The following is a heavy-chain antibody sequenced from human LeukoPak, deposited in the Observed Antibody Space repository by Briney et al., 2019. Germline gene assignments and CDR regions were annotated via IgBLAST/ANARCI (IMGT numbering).Heavy chain of an antibody. CDR2: ISSTGGTT. V-gene: IGHV3-23*01. CDR1: GFTFRSYC. J-gene: IGHJ4*02. Sequence: GGSLRLSCVASGFTFRSYCMNWVRQAPGKGLEWVSSISSTGGTTYYADSVKGRFTISRDNSKNTLYLQMNSLRAEDTAVYYCANFAGRGSPIDYWGQGTLVTVSS. D-gene: IGHD3-16*01. CDR3: ANFAGRGSPIDY.